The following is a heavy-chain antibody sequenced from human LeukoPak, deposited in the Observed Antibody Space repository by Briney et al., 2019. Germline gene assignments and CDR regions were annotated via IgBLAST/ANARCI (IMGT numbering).Heavy chain of an antibody. J-gene: IGHJ6*03. D-gene: IGHD3-10*01. CDR1: GFTFSSYG. CDR2: IRYDGSNK. V-gene: IGHV3-30*02. Sequence: PGGSLRLSCAASGFTFSSYGMHWVRQAPGKGLEWVAFIRYDGSNKYYADSVKGRFTISRDNSKNTLYLQMNSLRAEDTAVYYCAKDHYYGSGSPPRYMDVWGKGTTVTVSS. CDR3: AKDHYYGSGSPPRYMDV.